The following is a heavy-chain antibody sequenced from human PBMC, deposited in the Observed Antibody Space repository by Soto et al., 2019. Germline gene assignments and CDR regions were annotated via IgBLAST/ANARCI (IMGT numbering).Heavy chain of an antibody. CDR2: IYYSGST. CDR3: ARSPPGTTPTHYFDY. J-gene: IGHJ4*02. V-gene: IGHV4-61*01. D-gene: IGHD1-7*01. CDR1: GGSVSSGSYY. Sequence: SETLSLTCTVSGGSVSSGSYYWSWIRQPPGKGLEWIGYIYYSGSTNYNPSLKSRVTISVDTSKNQFSLKLSSVTAADTAVYYCARSPPGTTPTHYFDYWGQGTLVTVSS.